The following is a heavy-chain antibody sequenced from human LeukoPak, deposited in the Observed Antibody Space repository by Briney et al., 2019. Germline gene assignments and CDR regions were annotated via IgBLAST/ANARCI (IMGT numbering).Heavy chain of an antibody. J-gene: IGHJ5*02. CDR3: ARDPGIAVAGTLSLDNWFDP. CDR1: GYTFTSYG. V-gene: IGHV1-18*01. CDR2: ISAYNGNT. D-gene: IGHD6-19*01. Sequence: RGASVKVSCKASGYTFTSYGISWVRQAPGQGLEWMGWISAYNGNTNYAQKLQGRVTMTTDTSTSTAYMELRSLRSDNTAVYYCARDPGIAVAGTLSLDNWFDPWGQGTLVTVSS.